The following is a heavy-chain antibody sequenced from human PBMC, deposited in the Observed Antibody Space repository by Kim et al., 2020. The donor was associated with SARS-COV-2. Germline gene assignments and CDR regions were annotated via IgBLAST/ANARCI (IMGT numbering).Heavy chain of an antibody. CDR3: ARDRGLGLLDY. D-gene: IGHD3-16*01. V-gene: IGHV1-69*01. Sequence: ANYAQKFQGRVTITADEATSTAYMELSSLRSEDTAVYYCARDRGLGLLDYWGQGTLVTVSS. CDR2: A. J-gene: IGHJ4*02.